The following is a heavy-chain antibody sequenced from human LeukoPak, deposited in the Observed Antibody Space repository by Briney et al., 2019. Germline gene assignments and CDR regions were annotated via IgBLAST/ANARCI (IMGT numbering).Heavy chain of an antibody. Sequence: GGSLRLSCAASGFTFSTFAMIWVRQPPGKGLEWVSSIFPSGGEIHYADSVRGRFTISRDNAKNSLYLQMNSLGAEDTALYYCARVHRGIVGAFDYWGQGTLVTVSS. CDR3: ARVHRGIVGAFDY. CDR2: IFPSGGEI. D-gene: IGHD1-26*01. CDR1: GFTFSTFA. V-gene: IGHV3-21*04. J-gene: IGHJ4*02.